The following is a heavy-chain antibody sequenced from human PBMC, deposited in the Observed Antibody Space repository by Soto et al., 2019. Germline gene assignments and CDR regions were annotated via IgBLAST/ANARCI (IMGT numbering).Heavy chain of an antibody. Sequence: PGGSLRLSCAASGFTFSSYAMSWVRQAPGKGLEWVAVISYDGSNKYYADSVKGRFTISRDNSKNTLYLQMNSLRAEDTAVYYCAKDLLCNYFYYYNGTDVLGHGTPVTV. J-gene: IGHJ6*02. D-gene: IGHD4-4*01. CDR1: GFTFSSYA. CDR3: AKDLLCNYFYYYNGTDV. CDR2: ISYDGSNK. V-gene: IGHV3-30*18.